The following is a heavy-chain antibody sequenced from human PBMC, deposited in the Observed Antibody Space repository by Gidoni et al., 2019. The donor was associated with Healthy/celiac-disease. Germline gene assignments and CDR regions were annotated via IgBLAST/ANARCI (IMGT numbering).Heavy chain of an antibody. Sequence: QVQLVQSGAEVKKPGASVKVSCKASGYTFTSYYMHWVRQAPGQGLEWMGIINPSGGSTSYAQKFQGRVTMTMDTSTSTVYMELSSLRSEDTAVYYCARDPSGGITMIVVDPFFDYWGQGTLVTVSS. D-gene: IGHD3-22*01. CDR3: ARDPSGGITMIVVDPFFDY. J-gene: IGHJ4*02. CDR1: GYTFTSYY. CDR2: INPSGGST. V-gene: IGHV1-46*03.